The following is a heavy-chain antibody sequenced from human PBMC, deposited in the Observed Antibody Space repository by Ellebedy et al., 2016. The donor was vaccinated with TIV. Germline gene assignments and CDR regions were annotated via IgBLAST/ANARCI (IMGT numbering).Heavy chain of an antibody. CDR3: AKALSYYGSGTGGYFDY. D-gene: IGHD3-10*01. V-gene: IGHV3-23*01. J-gene: IGHJ4*02. CDR1: GFTFSSYA. Sequence: GESLKISXAASGFTFSSYAMSWVRQAPGKGLEWVSAISGSGGSTYYADSVKGRFTISRDNSKNTLYLQMNSLRAEDTAVYYCAKALSYYGSGTGGYFDYWGQGTLVTVSS. CDR2: ISGSGGST.